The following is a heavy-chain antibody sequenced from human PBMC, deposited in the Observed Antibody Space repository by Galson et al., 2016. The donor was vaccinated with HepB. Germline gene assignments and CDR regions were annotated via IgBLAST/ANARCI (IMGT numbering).Heavy chain of an antibody. J-gene: IGHJ5*02. CDR2: TYYRSKWYN. D-gene: IGHD3-22*01. CDR3: ARVSGKTRWFDP. Sequence: CAISGDSVSSNNAAWNWIRQSPSRGREWLGRTYYRSKWYNDYEISIESRITIHPDTSKNQFSLQLLSVTPEDTAIYYCARVSGKTRWFDPLGQGTLVTVAS. CDR1: GDSVSSNNAA. V-gene: IGHV6-1*01.